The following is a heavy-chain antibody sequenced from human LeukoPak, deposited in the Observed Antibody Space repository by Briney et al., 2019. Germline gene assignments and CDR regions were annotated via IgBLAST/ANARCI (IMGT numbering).Heavy chain of an antibody. CDR1: GFTFSSYA. J-gene: IGHJ4*02. CDR2: ISGSDGST. CDR3: AKLMVAYSSSRFDY. V-gene: IGHV3-23*01. D-gene: IGHD6-13*01. Sequence: GESLRLSCAASGFTFSSYAMSWVRHAPGKGLEWVSAISGSDGSTYYADSVKGRFTISRDNSKNTLYLQMSGLRAEDTAAYYCAKLMVAYSSSRFDYWGQGTLVTVSS.